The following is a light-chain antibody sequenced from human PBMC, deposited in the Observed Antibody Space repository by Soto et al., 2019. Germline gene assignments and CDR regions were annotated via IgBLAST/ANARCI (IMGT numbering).Light chain of an antibody. CDR2: YDD. Sequence: QSVLTQPPSVSEAPRQRVTISCSGSSSNIGNNAVNWYQQLPGKAPKLLIYYDDLLPSGVSDRFSGSKSGTSASLAISGLQSEDEADYCCAAWDDSLNGVVLGGGTKLTVL. CDR3: AAWDDSLNGVV. CDR1: SSNIGNNA. V-gene: IGLV1-36*01. J-gene: IGLJ2*01.